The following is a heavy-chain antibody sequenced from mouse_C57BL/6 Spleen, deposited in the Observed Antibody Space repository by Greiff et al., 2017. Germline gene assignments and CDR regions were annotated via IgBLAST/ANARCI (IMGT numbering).Heavy chain of an antibody. CDR2: IYPGSGST. J-gene: IGHJ1*03. CDR1: GYTFTSYW. CDR3: ARFTTVVDWYFDV. D-gene: IGHD1-1*01. V-gene: IGHV1-55*01. Sequence: VKLQQPGAELVKPGASVKMSCKASGYTFTSYWITWVKQRPGQGLEWIGDIYPGSGSTNYNEQFKSKATLTVDTSSSTAYMQLSSLTSEDAAVYYCARFTTVVDWYFDVWGTGTTVTVSS.